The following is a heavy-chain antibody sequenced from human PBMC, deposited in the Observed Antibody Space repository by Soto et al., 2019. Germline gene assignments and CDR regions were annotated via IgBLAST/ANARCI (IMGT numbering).Heavy chain of an antibody. V-gene: IGHV3-30*03. CDR1: GFTFSSYG. Sequence: PGGSLRLSCAASGFTFSSYGMHWVRQAPGKGLEWVAVISYDGSNKYYADSVKGRFTISRDNSKNTLYLQMNSLRAEDTAVYYCARDGGSSGWYANYYYGMDVWGQGTTVTV. CDR2: ISYDGSNK. J-gene: IGHJ6*02. D-gene: IGHD6-19*01. CDR3: ARDGGSSGWYANYYYGMDV.